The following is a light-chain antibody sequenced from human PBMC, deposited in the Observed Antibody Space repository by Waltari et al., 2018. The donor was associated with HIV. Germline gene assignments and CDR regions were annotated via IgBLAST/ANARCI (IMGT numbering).Light chain of an antibody. J-gene: IGKJ1*01. CDR3: QQYYSAPT. V-gene: IGKV4-1*01. CDR2: WAA. Sequence: DIVMTQSPDSLAVSLGERATINCKSSQSVFYSSNNKNSFAWYQHKPGQPPNLLIYWAATRESGVPDRFSGSESGTDCTRTISSLQAEDVAVYYCQQYYSAPTFGQGTKVEIK. CDR1: QSVFYSSNNKNS.